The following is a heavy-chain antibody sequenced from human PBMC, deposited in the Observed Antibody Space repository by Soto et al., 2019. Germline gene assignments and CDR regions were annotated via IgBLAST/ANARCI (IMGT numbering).Heavy chain of an antibody. D-gene: IGHD1-7*01. V-gene: IGHV3-48*03. CDR1: GFSFSSYE. J-gene: IGHJ4*02. CDR3: ARITGTYFDY. CDR2: ISRSGNTI. Sequence: EVQLVESGGGLVQPGGSLRLSCAASGFSFSSYEMNWVRQAPGKGLEWFSYISRSGNTIYYADSVKGRFTISRVNAKNSLFLQMNSLRAEDTAVYFCARITGTYFDYWGQGTLVTVSS.